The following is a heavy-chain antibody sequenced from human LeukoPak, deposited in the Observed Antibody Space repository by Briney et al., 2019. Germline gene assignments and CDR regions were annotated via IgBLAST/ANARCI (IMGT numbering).Heavy chain of an antibody. CDR1: GGTFSSSA. CDR2: IIPIFGTT. V-gene: IGHV1-69*05. Sequence: SVKVSCNASGGTFSSSAISWVRQAPGQGLEWMGGIIPIFGTTKYAQKFQGRVTISTDESTSTVYMELSSLRPEDTAVYYCAREKSGGTTGPHFEHWGQGTLVSVSS. D-gene: IGHD1-14*01. CDR3: AREKSGGTTGPHFEH. J-gene: IGHJ4*02.